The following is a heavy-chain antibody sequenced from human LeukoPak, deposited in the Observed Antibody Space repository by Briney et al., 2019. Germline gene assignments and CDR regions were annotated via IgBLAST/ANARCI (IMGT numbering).Heavy chain of an antibody. J-gene: IGHJ4*02. V-gene: IGHV3-23*01. CDR1: GFTFSSYA. CDR3: AKGGYGHITDY. Sequence: PGGSLRLSCAASGFTFSSYAMSWVRQAPGKGLEWVSAISGSGDNTYYAESVQGRFTIFKDKSDNTVYLQMNSLSADDTAVYYCAKGGYGHITDYWGRGTLVIVSS. D-gene: IGHD5-12*01. CDR2: ISGSGDNT.